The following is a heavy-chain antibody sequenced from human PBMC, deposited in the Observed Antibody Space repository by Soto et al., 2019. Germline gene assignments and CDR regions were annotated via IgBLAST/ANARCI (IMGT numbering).Heavy chain of an antibody. J-gene: IGHJ5*02. CDR1: GGSISSYY. CDR2: IYTSGST. CDR3: ARATRTWFDP. V-gene: IGHV4-4*07. Sequence: LSLTCTVSGGSISSYYWSWIRQSAGKGLEWIGRIYTSGSTNYNPSLKSRITINPDTSKNQFSLQLNSVTPEDTAVYYCARATRTWFDPWGQGTLVTVSS. D-gene: IGHD4-17*01.